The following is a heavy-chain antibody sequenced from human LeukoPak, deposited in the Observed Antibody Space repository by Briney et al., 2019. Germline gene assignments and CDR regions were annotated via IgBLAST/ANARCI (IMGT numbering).Heavy chain of an antibody. V-gene: IGHV3-74*01. CDR3: AREGIAVGGPLYY. CDR2: INSDGSST. J-gene: IGHJ4*02. D-gene: IGHD6-19*01. CDR1: GFTFSSYW. Sequence: PGGSLRLSCAASGFTFSSYWMHWVRQAPGKGLVWVSRINSDGSSTSYADSVKGRFTISRDNAKNTLYLQMNSLRAEDTAVYYCAREGIAVGGPLYYWCRGPLVIVSS.